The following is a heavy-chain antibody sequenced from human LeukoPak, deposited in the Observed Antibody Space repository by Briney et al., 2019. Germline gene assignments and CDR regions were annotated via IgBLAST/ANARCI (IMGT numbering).Heavy chain of an antibody. J-gene: IGHJ4*02. CDR2: INHSGST. CDR3: AMTRRYYDRVFDY. Sequence: SETLSLTCAVYGVSFSGYYWSWIRQPPGKGLEWIGEINHSGSTNSNPSLKSLVTISVDTSKNQFSLKLSSVTAADTAVYYCAMTRRYYDRVFDYWGQGTLVTVSS. V-gene: IGHV4-34*01. D-gene: IGHD3-22*01. CDR1: GVSFSGYY.